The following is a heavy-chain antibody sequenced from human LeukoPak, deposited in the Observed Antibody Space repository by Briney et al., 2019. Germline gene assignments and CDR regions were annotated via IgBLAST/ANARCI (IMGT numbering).Heavy chain of an antibody. J-gene: IGHJ4*02. CDR2: ISWDGTNI. V-gene: IGHV3-43D*03. D-gene: IGHD6-19*01. Sequence: PGGSLRLSCAASGFNFENYAMHWVRQPPGKGLEWVSLISWDGTNIYYGDSMEGRFTVSRDNNKKSLYLQMNSLRPEDTALYYCAREDMSVAGLFDHWGQGTLITVS. CDR1: GFNFENYA. CDR3: AREDMSVAGLFDH.